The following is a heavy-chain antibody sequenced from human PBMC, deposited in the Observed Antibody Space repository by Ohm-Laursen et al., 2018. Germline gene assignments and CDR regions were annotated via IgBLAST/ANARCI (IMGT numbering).Heavy chain of an antibody. CDR3: ARDFNWNNYYYGMDV. CDR1: GGTFSSYA. D-gene: IGHD1-1*01. Sequence: SVKVSCKVSGGTFSSYAISWVRQAPGQGLEWMGRIIPILGIANYAQKFQGRVTITADKSTSTAYMELSSLRSEDTAVYYCARDFNWNNYYYGMDVWGQGTTVTVSS. V-gene: IGHV1-69*04. CDR2: IIPILGIA. J-gene: IGHJ6*02.